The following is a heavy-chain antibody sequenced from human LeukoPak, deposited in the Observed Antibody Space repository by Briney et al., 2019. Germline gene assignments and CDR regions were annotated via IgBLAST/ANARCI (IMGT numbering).Heavy chain of an antibody. D-gene: IGHD6-13*01. Sequence: PSETLSLTCTVSGGSISSSSYYWGWIRQPPGKGLEWIVSIYYSGSTYYNPSLKSRVTISVDTSKNQFSLKLSSVTAADTAVYYCARGIAAAGTYAVFDYWGQGTLVTVSS. J-gene: IGHJ4*02. CDR2: IYYSGST. V-gene: IGHV4-39*01. CDR3: ARGIAAAGTYAVFDY. CDR1: GGSISSSSYY.